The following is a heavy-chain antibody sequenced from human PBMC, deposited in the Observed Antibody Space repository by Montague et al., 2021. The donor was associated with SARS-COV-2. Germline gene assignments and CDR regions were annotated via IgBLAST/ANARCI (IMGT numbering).Heavy chain of an antibody. CDR2: ISDSGGT. CDR3: TRVDSSGPGEY. J-gene: IGHJ4*02. CDR1: GGSLNNYF. D-gene: IGHD3-22*01. Sequence: SETLSLTCTVSGGSLNNYFWSWILQPPGKGREWVGDISDSGGTDYNPSILRRVTSSVDTASYQFSLQLLSATAADTAFYYCTRVDSSGPGEYWGQGILVSVSS. V-gene: IGHV4-4*08.